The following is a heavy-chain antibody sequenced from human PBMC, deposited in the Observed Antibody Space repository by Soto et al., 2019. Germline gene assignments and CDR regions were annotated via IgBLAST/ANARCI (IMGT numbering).Heavy chain of an antibody. CDR3: VSSKYNMVEGPKWFDP. CDR2: IYHRGNT. J-gene: IGHJ5*02. D-gene: IGHD1-20*01. CDR1: GVSIGSGDYS. Sequence: SETLSLTCTVSGVSIGSGDYSWSWIRQPPGKGLEWLGYIYHRGNTYYNPSLESRLTMSADRSKNQLSLSLRSVTAADTAMYYCVSSKYNMVEGPKWFDPWGQGILVTVSS. V-gene: IGHV4-30-2*01.